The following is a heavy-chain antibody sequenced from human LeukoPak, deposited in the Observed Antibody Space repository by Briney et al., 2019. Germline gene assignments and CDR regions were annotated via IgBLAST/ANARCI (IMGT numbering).Heavy chain of an antibody. CDR2: IKSDGSST. D-gene: IGHD3-3*01. CDR3: ARSDYTNY. CDR1: GFIFSSYW. J-gene: IGHJ4*02. V-gene: IGHV3-74*01. Sequence: GGSLRLPCAASGFIFSSYWMHWLRQAPGKGLVWVSRIKSDGSSTTYADSVKGRFTISRDNAKNTLYLQMNSLRAEDTAVYYCARSDYTNYWGQGTLVTVSS.